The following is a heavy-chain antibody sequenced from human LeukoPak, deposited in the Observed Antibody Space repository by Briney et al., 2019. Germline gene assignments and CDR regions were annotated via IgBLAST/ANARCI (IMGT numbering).Heavy chain of an antibody. CDR2: INHSAST. CDR1: GGSFSGYY. D-gene: IGHD6-13*01. Sequence: PSETLSLTCAVYGGSFSGYYWSWIRQPPGKGLEWIGEINHSASTNYNPPLKSRVTISVDTSKKQSSLKLRSVTAADTAVYYCARGHAAAGTNYFDYWGQGTLVTVSS. V-gene: IGHV4-34*01. CDR3: ARGHAAAGTNYFDY. J-gene: IGHJ4*02.